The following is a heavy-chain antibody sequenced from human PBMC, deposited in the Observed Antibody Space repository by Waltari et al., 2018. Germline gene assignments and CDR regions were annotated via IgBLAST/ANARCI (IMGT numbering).Heavy chain of an antibody. V-gene: IGHV3-9*01. CDR3: AKEHVEGDCYRSSCLIFFDH. CDR1: GFTFDDYA. Sequence: EVQLVESGGGLVQPGRSLRLSCAASGFTFDDYAMHWVRQAPGKGLEWVSGISWNSGSIGYADSVKGRFTISRDNAKNALYLQMNNLRADDTATYYCAKEHVEGDCYRSSCLIFFDHWGQGVLVSVSS. CDR2: ISWNSGSI. D-gene: IGHD3-16*01. J-gene: IGHJ4*02.